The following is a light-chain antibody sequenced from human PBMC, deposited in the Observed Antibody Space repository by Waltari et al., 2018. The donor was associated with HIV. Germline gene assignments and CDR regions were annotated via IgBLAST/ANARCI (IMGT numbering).Light chain of an antibody. J-gene: IGLJ2*01. Sequence: QSALTQPPSASGSPGQSVTISCTGTSSDVGAYKYVSWYQQHPGKAPKLVICEVSKRPSGVPDRFSGSKSGNTASLTVSGRQAEDEADYYCTSYGGSNNVLFGGGTKLTVL. CDR2: EVS. V-gene: IGLV2-8*01. CDR1: SSDVGAYKY. CDR3: TSYGGSNNVL.